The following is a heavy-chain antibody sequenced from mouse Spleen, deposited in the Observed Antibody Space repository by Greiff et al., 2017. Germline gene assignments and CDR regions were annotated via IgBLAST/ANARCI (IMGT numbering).Heavy chain of an antibody. D-gene: IGHD2-3*01. CDR1: GFNIKDHY. CDR3: ARSGDGSFAY. CDR2: IDPEDGET. Sequence: EVKLQESGAELVKPGASVKLSCTASGFNIKDHYMPWVKQRPEQGLEWIGRIDPEDGETKSAPKFQGKATITADTSSNTAYLQLSSLTSEDTAVYYCARSGDGSFAYWGQGTLVTVSA. J-gene: IGHJ3*01. V-gene: IGHV14-2*01.